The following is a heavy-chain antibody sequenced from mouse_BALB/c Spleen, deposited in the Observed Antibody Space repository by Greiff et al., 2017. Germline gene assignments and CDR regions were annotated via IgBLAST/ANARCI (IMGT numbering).Heavy chain of an antibody. D-gene: IGHD1-2*01. V-gene: IGHV7-1*02. CDR2: SRNKANDYTT. Sequence: EVKLVESGGGLVQPGGSLRLSCATSGFTFSDFYMAWVRQPPGKRLEWIAASRNKANDYTTAYSASVKGRFIVSRDTSQSILYLQMNALRAEDTAIYYCARDELTTAPYYFDYWGQSTTLTVSS. CDR3: ARDELTTAPYYFDY. CDR1: GFTFSDFY. J-gene: IGHJ2*01.